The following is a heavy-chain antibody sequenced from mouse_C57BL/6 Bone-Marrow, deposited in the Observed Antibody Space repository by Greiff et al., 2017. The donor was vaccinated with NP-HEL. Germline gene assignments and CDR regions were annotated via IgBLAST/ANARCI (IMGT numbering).Heavy chain of an antibody. CDR3: ARNGYYYGSPLAY. CDR1: GYTFTSYW. Sequence: QVQLQQPGAELVRPGSSVKLSCKASGYTFTSYWMHWVKQRPIQGLEWIGNIDPSDSETHYNQKFKDKATLTVDKSSSTAYMQLSRLTSEDSAVDYCARNGYYYGSPLAYWGQGTLVTVSA. V-gene: IGHV1-52*01. D-gene: IGHD1-1*01. J-gene: IGHJ3*01. CDR2: IDPSDSET.